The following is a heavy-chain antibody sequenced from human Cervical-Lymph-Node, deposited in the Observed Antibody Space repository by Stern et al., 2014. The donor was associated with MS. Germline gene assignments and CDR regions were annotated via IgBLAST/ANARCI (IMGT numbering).Heavy chain of an antibody. Sequence: QVQLQESGPGLVKPSETLSLTCSVSGGSISTFTYYWGWIRQPPGKGLEWIGSIYYSGITYYNPSLKSRLTISIDTSKNQFSLKLDSVTAADTAVYYCARQPRTAAIGSGVGYFDLWGRGTLVTVSS. V-gene: IGHV4-39*01. CDR2: IYYSGIT. J-gene: IGHJ2*01. D-gene: IGHD6-25*01. CDR3: ARQPRTAAIGSGVGYFDL. CDR1: GGSISTFTYY.